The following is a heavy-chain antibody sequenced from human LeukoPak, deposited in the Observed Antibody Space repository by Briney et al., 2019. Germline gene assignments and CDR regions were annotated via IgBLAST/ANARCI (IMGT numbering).Heavy chain of an antibody. J-gene: IGHJ5*02. V-gene: IGHV3-23*01. CDR1: GFTFSSYA. D-gene: IGHD5-18*01. CDR3: ARDSGLEWIQLT. Sequence: GGSLRLSCAASGFTFSSYAMNWVRQAPGKGLEWVSAISGSGGSTYYADSVKGRFTISRDNSKNTPYLQMNSLRAEDTAVYYCARDSGLEWIQLTWGQGTLVTVSS. CDR2: ISGSGGST.